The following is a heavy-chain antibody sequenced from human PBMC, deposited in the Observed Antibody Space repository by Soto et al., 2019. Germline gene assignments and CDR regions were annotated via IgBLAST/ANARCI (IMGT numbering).Heavy chain of an antibody. CDR3: ARDKLTGLFDY. CDR2: INHSGST. Sequence: QVQLQQWGAGLLKPSETLSLTCAVYGGSFSGYYWTWIRQPPGTGLEWIGEINHSGSTNYNPSLKSRVTLSVGTSKNQSSPKLTSVTAAATAVYYCARDKLTGLFDYWGQGTLVTVSS. CDR1: GGSFSGYY. V-gene: IGHV4-34*01. J-gene: IGHJ4*02. D-gene: IGHD2-8*02.